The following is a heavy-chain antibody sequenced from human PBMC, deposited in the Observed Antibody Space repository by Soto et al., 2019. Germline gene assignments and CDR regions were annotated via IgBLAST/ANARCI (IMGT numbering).Heavy chain of an antibody. V-gene: IGHV4-31*03. CDR1: GGSISSGGYY. Sequence: SETLSLTCTVSGGSISSGGYYWSWIRQHPGKGLEWIGYIYYSGSTYYNPSLKSRVTISVDTSKNQFSLKLSSVTAADTAVYYCARDPVVQGRSGWFDPWGQGTLVTVSS. CDR3: ARDPVVQGRSGWFDP. D-gene: IGHD6-6*01. CDR2: IYYSGST. J-gene: IGHJ5*02.